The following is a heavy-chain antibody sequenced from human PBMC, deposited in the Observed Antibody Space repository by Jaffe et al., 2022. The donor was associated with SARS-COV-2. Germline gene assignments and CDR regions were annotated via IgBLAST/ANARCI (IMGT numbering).Heavy chain of an antibody. CDR1: GFTFDDYA. V-gene: IGHV3-9*01. Sequence: EVQLVESGGGLVQPGRSLRLSCAASGFTFDDYAMHWVRQAPGKGLEWVSGISWNSGSIGYADSVKGRFTISRDNAKNSLYLQMNSLRAEDTALYYCAKDIWSGRIVGATPFDYWGQGTLVTVSS. J-gene: IGHJ4*02. CDR3: AKDIWSGRIVGATPFDY. D-gene: IGHD1-26*01. CDR2: ISWNSGSI.